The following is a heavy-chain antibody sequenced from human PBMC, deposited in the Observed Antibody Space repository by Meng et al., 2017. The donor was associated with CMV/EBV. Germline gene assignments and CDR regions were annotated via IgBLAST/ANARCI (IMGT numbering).Heavy chain of an antibody. CDR1: CGSISSGSYY. D-gene: IGHD6-13*01. CDR3: AAPAAAGPGWFDP. V-gene: IGHV4-39*07. J-gene: IGHJ5*02. CDR2: IYYSGST. Sequence: LRRHESAPGLVNPSATLALTCTVSCGSISSGSYYWGWIRQPPGKGLEWIGSIYYSGSTYYNPSLKSRVTISVDTSKNQFSLKLSSVTAADTAVYYCAAPAAAGPGWFDPWGQGTLVTVSS.